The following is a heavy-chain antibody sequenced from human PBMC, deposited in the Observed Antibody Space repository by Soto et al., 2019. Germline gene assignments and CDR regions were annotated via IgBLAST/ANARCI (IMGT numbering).Heavy chain of an antibody. CDR3: ARGWGYFDSSGFPYLYAMDV. Sequence: GGSLRLSCAASGFTFSAYWMSWVRQAPGKGLEWVANIKEDGSEKYYVDSVEGRFTISRDNAKNSLYLQMTSLRAEDTALYYCARGWGYFDSSGFPYLYAMDVWGQGTTVTVSS. CDR1: GFTFSAYW. J-gene: IGHJ6*02. D-gene: IGHD3-22*01. V-gene: IGHV3-7*01. CDR2: IKEDGSEK.